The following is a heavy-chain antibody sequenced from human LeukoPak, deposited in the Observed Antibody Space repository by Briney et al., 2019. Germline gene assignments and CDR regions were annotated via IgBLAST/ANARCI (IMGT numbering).Heavy chain of an antibody. V-gene: IGHV4-34*01. D-gene: IGHD2-2*01. CDR2: INHSGST. Sequence: PSETLSLTCAVYGGSFSGYYWSWIRQPPGKGLEWIGEINHSGSTNYNPSLKSRVTISVDTSKNQFSLKLSSVTAADTAVYYCARHPRRVPLDYWGQGTLVTVSS. J-gene: IGHJ4*02. CDR1: GGSFSGYY. CDR3: ARHPRRVPLDY.